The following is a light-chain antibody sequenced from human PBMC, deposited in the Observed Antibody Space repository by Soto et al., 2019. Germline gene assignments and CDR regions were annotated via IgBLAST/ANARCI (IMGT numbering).Light chain of an antibody. V-gene: IGKV3-20*01. CDR2: GAS. J-gene: IGKJ1*01. CDR1: QTINSNY. CDR3: QQYGSSPMT. Sequence: EIVLTQSPGTLSLSPGEGATLSCRASQTINSNYLAWYQQKPGQAPRLLIYGASSMATGIPDRFSGSGSGTDFSLTISRLQPEDFAVYSCQQYGSSPMTFGPGTKVEVK.